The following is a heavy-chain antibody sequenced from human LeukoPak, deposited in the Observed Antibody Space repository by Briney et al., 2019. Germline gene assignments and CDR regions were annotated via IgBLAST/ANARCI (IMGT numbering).Heavy chain of an antibody. J-gene: IGHJ4*02. CDR2: IYYSGST. Sequence: SETLSLTCTVSGGSISSYYWSWIRQPPGKGLEWIGYIYYSGSTNYNPSLKSRVTISVDTSKNQFSLKLSSVTAADTAVYYCARDNTMVRGVIIPSPPGNFDYWGQGTLVTVSS. D-gene: IGHD3-10*01. CDR1: GGSISSYY. CDR3: ARDNTMVRGVIIPSPPGNFDY. V-gene: IGHV4-59*12.